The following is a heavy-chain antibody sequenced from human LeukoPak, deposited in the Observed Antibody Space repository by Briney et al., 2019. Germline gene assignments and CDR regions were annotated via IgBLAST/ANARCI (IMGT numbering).Heavy chain of an antibody. V-gene: IGHV1-2*02. CDR2: INPNSGGT. CDR1: GYTFTVYY. J-gene: IGHJ5*02. Sequence: ASVTVSFKASGYTFTVYYMHWVRQAPGQGLEWMGWINPNSGGTNYAQKFQGRVTMTRDTSISTAYMELSRLRSDDTAVYYCARDRPSTGTTSWFDPWGQGTLVTVSS. D-gene: IGHD1-1*01. CDR3: ARDRPSTGTTSWFDP.